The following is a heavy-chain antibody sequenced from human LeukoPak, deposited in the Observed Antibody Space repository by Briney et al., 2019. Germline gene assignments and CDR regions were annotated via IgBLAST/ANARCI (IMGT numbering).Heavy chain of an antibody. D-gene: IGHD1-7*01. J-gene: IGHJ4*02. CDR3: ARVANSNYYFDC. CDR1: GFTFSSYN. Sequence: GGSLRPSCTASGFTFSSYNMNWVRQTPGKGLEWLSYISGSSGTIYYADSVKGRFTISRDNAKNSLDLQMNSLRDEDTALYYCARVANSNYYFDCWGQGTLVTVSS. V-gene: IGHV3-48*02. CDR2: ISGSSGTI.